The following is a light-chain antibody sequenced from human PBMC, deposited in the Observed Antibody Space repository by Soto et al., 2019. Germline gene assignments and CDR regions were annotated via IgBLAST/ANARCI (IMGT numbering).Light chain of an antibody. J-gene: IGKJ4*01. CDR1: QGISSA. Sequence: ALQLTQSPSSLSASVGDRVTITCRASQGISSALAWYQQKPGKAPQLLIYDASNLESGVPSTFSGSGSGTDFTLTISSLQPEDFATYFCQQFSSYPLTFGGGTKVEIK. V-gene: IGKV1-13*02. CDR2: DAS. CDR3: QQFSSYPLT.